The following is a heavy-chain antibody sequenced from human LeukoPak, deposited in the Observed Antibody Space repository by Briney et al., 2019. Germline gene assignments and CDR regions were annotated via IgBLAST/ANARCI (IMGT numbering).Heavy chain of an antibody. Sequence: SETLSLTCTVSGGSISSYYWSWIRQPPGKGLEWIGYIYNSGSTTYNPSLKSRVTISVDTSKNQFSLKLNSVTAADTAVFYCAREPITSGGNDAFDIWGQGTMVTVSS. D-gene: IGHD3-16*01. CDR2: IYNSGST. J-gene: IGHJ3*02. CDR1: GGSISSYY. V-gene: IGHV4-4*08. CDR3: AREPITSGGNDAFDI.